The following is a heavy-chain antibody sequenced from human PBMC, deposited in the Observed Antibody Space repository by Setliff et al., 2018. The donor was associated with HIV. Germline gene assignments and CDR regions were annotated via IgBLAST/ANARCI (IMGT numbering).Heavy chain of an antibody. CDR3: GIRISISVIWTFDY. CDR2: IGRTPGTI. D-gene: IGHD3-3*01. Sequence: EGSLRLSCEASGLTFNNHAMTWVRQAPGKGLEWVSAIGRTPGTIYYADSVKGRFALSRDNSMNTLSLQMNSLRAEDTAVYYCGIRISISVIWTFDYWGQGMLVTVSS. J-gene: IGHJ4*02. CDR1: GLTFNNHA. V-gene: IGHV3-23*01.